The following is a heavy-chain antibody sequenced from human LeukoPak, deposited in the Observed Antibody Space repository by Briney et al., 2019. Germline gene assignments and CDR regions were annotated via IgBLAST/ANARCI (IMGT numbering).Heavy chain of an antibody. Sequence: GGSLRLSCAASGFTSSSYWMSWVRQAPGKGLEWVANIQQGGSAKYYVDSVKGRFTISRDDAKNSLYLQMDSLRAEDTAVYFCARIRGDGSTFEYWGRGTLVTGSS. V-gene: IGHV3-7*01. J-gene: IGHJ4*02. CDR1: GFTSSSYW. CDR2: IQQGGSAK. D-gene: IGHD5-24*01. CDR3: ARIRGDGSTFEY.